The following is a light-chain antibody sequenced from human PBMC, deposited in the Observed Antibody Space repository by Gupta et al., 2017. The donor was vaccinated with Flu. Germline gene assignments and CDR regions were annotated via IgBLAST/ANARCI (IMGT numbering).Light chain of an antibody. J-gene: IGLJ3*02. V-gene: IGLV2-14*01. CDR1: SSDVGGYNY. CDR2: EVS. CDR3: SSYTSSRTLA. Sequence: QSALTQPASVSGSPGQSITISCTGTSSDVGGYNYVSWYQQHPGKAPKLMIYEVSNRPSGVSNRFSGSKSGNTAFLTISGLQAEDEADYYCSSYTSSRTLAFGGGTKLTAL.